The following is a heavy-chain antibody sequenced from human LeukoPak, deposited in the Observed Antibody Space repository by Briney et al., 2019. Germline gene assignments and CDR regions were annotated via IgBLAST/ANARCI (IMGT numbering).Heavy chain of an antibody. J-gene: IGHJ4*02. D-gene: IGHD6-6*01. CDR3: ARGELRDSSSSSLGY. CDR2: MNPNSGNT. Sequence: ASVKVSCKAAGYTFTSYDINWVRQATGQGREWMGWMNPNSGNTGYAQKFQGRVTMTRNTSISTAYMELSSLRSEDTAVYYCARGELRDSSSSSLGYWGQGTLVTVSS. V-gene: IGHV1-8*01. CDR1: GYTFTSYD.